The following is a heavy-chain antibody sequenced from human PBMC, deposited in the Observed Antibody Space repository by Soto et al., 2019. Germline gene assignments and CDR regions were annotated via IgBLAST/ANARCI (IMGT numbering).Heavy chain of an antibody. Sequence: ASVKVSCKASGYTFTNYGISCVLQAPVQWLDWMGWISPYNGNTKYPQKLQGRVTMTTDTSTRTSYMELRSLRSDDTAVYFCARDGDRCTSTRCSPWPDTHFDLWGRGTLVTVSS. V-gene: IGHV1-18*01. D-gene: IGHD2-2*01. CDR1: GYTFTNYG. CDR2: ISPYNGNT. J-gene: IGHJ2*01. CDR3: ARDGDRCTSTRCSPWPDTHFDL.